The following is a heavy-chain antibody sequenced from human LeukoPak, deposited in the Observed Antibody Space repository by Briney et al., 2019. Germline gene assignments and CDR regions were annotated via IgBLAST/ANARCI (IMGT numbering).Heavy chain of an antibody. D-gene: IGHD2-2*03. CDR1: GFTFSSYG. Sequence: PGRSLRLSCAASGFTFSSYGMYWVRQAPGKGLEWVSAISGSGGSTYYADSVKGRFTISRDNSKNTLYLQMNSLRAEDTAVYYCAKSGYCSSTSCRPFDYWGQGTLVTVSS. CDR3: AKSGYCSSTSCRPFDY. V-gene: IGHV3-23*01. CDR2: ISGSGGST. J-gene: IGHJ4*02.